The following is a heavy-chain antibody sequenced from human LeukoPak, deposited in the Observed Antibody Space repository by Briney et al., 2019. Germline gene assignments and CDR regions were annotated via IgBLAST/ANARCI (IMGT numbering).Heavy chain of an antibody. D-gene: IGHD3-16*02. CDR2: IYHSGGT. CDR3: ARVIDSSPYYFDY. V-gene: IGHV4-30-2*01. J-gene: IGHJ4*02. CDR1: GGSISSGGYS. Sequence: SETLSLTCAVSGGSISSGGYSWSWIRQPPGKGLEWIGYIYHSGGTYYNPSLKSRVTISIDRSKNQFSLKLTSVTAADTAVYYCARVIDSSPYYFDYWGQGTLVTVSS.